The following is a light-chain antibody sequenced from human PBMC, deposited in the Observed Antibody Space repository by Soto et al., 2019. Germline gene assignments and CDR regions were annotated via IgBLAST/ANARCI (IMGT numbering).Light chain of an antibody. J-gene: IGKJ5*01. Sequence: DIQMTQSPSSVSASVGDRVTITCRASQNISTWLAWYQQKPGTAPKLLIYASSSFQSGVPSRFSGSGSWTDFTLTITSLQPEDFATFHCQQAGSFPSNFGQGTRLEIK. CDR3: QQAGSFPSN. CDR1: QNISTW. CDR2: ASS. V-gene: IGKV1-12*01.